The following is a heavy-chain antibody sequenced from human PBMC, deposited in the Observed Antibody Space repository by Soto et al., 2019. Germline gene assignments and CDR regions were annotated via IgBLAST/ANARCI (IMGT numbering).Heavy chain of an antibody. CDR2: ISSSSSYI. Sequence: PGGSLRLSCAASGFTFSSYSMNWVRQAPGKGLEWVSSISSSSSYIYYADSVKGRFTISRDNAKNSLYLQMNRLRAEDTVVYYCARDPDSSGWYWANYWGQGPLVTVSS. CDR1: GFTFSSYS. V-gene: IGHV3-21*01. D-gene: IGHD6-19*01. J-gene: IGHJ4*02. CDR3: ARDPDSSGWYWANY.